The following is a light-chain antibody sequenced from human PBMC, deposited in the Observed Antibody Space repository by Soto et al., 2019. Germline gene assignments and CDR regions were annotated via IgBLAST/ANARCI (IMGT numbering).Light chain of an antibody. Sequence: QSVLTQPPSVSAAPGQKVTISCSGSSSNTGNYYVSWYHQLPGTAPKLLIYDNNKRPSGIPDRFSGSKSGTSATLAITGLQTGDEGDYSCGTWDSSLNVYVFGAGTKVTV. CDR2: DNN. CDR3: GTWDSSLNVYV. CDR1: SSNTGNYY. V-gene: IGLV1-51*01. J-gene: IGLJ1*01.